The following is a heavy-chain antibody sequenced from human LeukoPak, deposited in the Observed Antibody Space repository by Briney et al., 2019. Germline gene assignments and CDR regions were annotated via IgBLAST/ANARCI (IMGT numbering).Heavy chain of an antibody. CDR1: GGSIRSGDYY. CDR3: ARVTSSSWDPFFDY. D-gene: IGHD6-13*01. CDR2: IYYSGST. J-gene: IGHJ4*02. V-gene: IGHV4-30-4*08. Sequence: SETLSLTCTVSGGSIRSGDYYWSWIRQPPGKGLEWIGYIYYSGSTYYNPSLKSRVTISVDTSKNQFSLKLSSVTAADTAVYYCARVTSSSWDPFFDYWGQGTLVTVSS.